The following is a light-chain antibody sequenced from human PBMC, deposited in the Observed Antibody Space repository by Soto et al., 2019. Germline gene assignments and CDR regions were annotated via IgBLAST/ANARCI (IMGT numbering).Light chain of an antibody. CDR3: QQLNIYPLT. J-gene: IGKJ4*01. Sequence: IQLTQSPSSLSASVGYRVTITCRASQGISSYLPGYQQKPGKAPKLLIYAASTLKRGVPSRFSGSGSGTDFTLTISSLQPEDFATYSCQQLNIYPLTFGGGTKAEIK. CDR1: QGISSY. CDR2: AAS. V-gene: IGKV1-9*01.